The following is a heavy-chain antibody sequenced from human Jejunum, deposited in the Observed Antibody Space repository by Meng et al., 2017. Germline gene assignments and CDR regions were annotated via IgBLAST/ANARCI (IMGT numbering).Heavy chain of an antibody. CDR1: GDSISSGGHY. J-gene: IGHJ4*02. CDR2: IYYTGSA. Sequence: QVQLQESGQGLVTPSQTLSLTCTVSGDSISSGGHYWSWIRQHPGKGLEWIGYIYYTGSAYYNPSLESRVTLSVDTSNNQFSLRLNSVTAADTAVYYCAREGQLMLGLVDYWGQGTLVTVSS. CDR3: AREGQLMLGLVDY. D-gene: IGHD2-2*01. V-gene: IGHV4-31*03.